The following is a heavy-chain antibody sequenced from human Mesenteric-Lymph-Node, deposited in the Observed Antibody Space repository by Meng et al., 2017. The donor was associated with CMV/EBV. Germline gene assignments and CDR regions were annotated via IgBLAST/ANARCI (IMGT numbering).Heavy chain of an antibody. J-gene: IGHJ3*02. CDR1: GGSINSYH. CDR2: INHSGST. CDR3: ARRITIFGVAQGRAFDI. V-gene: IGHV4-34*01. D-gene: IGHD3-3*01. Sequence: SETLSLTCTVSGGSINSYHWNWIRQTPGKGLEWIGEINHSGSTNYNPSLKSRVTISVDTSKNQFSLKLSSVTAADTAVYYCARRITIFGVAQGRAFDIWGQGTMVTVSS.